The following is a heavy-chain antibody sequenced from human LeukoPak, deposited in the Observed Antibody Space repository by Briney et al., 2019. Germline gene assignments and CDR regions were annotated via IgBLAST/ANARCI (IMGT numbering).Heavy chain of an antibody. CDR3: ARGTGTPAAMRYYYGMDV. V-gene: IGHV4-59*01. Sequence: ASETLSLTCTVSGGSISSYYWSWIRQPPGKGLEWIGYIYYSGSTNYNPSLKSRVTISVDTSKNQFSLKLSSVTAADTAVYYCARGTGTPAAMRYYYGMDVWGQGTTVTVSS. J-gene: IGHJ6*02. D-gene: IGHD2-2*01. CDR1: GGSISSYY. CDR2: IYYSGST.